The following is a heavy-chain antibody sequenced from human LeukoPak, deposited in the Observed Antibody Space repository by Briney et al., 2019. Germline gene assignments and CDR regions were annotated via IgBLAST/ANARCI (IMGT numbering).Heavy chain of an antibody. V-gene: IGHV1-8*03. CDR2: MNPNSGNT. Sequence: GASVKVSCKASGYTFTGYYMHWVRQAPGQGLEWMGWMNPNSGNTGYAQKFQGRVTITRNTSISTAYMELSSLRSEDTAVYYCARGGGYDFWSGYYLRAFDIWGQGTMVTVSS. J-gene: IGHJ3*02. CDR1: GYTFTGYY. D-gene: IGHD3-3*01. CDR3: ARGGGYDFWSGYYLRAFDI.